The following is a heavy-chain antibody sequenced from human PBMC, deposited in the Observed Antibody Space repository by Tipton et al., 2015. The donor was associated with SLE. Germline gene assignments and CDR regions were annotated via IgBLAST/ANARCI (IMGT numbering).Heavy chain of an antibody. V-gene: IGHV1-8*01. J-gene: IGHJ6*02. D-gene: IGHD1-26*01. CDR1: GYTFTSYD. CDR2: MNPNSGNT. Sequence: QLVQSGPEVKKPGTSVKVSCKTSGYTFTSYDINWVRQATGQGLEWMGWMNPNSGNTGYAQKFQGRVTMTRNTSISTAYMERSSLRSADTAVYYCAGGEWELLHYYGMDVWGQGTTVTVSS. CDR3: AGGEWELLHYYGMDV.